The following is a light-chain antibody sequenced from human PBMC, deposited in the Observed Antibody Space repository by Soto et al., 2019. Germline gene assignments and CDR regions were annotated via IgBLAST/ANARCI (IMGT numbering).Light chain of an antibody. V-gene: IGKV3-11*01. CDR3: QQRYIWPPFT. Sequence: EIVLTQSPATLSLAPGERATLSCRASQTVGSSLAWYQHKPGQAPRLLIYDASTRATAIPARFSGSGSGTDFTLTISSLEPEDFAVYYCQQRYIWPPFTFGPETKVDIK. CDR1: QTVGSS. CDR2: DAS. J-gene: IGKJ3*01.